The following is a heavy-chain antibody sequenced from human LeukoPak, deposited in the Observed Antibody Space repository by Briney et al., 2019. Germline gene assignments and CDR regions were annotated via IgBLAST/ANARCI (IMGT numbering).Heavy chain of an antibody. CDR3: AAAGVVAATPDGMDV. J-gene: IGHJ6*02. CDR1: GFTFTSSA. CDR2: IVVGSGNT. D-gene: IGHD2-15*01. Sequence: SVKVSCKASGFTFTSSAMQWVRQARGQRLEWIGWIVVGSGNTNYAQKFQERVTITRDMSTSTAYMELSSLRSGDTAVYYCAAAGVVAATPDGMDVWGQGTTVTVSS. V-gene: IGHV1-58*02.